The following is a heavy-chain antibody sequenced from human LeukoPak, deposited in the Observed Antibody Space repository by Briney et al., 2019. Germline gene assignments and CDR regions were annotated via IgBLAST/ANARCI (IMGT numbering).Heavy chain of an antibody. CDR3: AGEIFGSGGYPDF. J-gene: IGHJ4*02. CDR2: IWHDGSHK. D-gene: IGHD3-10*01. CDR1: GFAFNTYA. Sequence: PGRSLRLSCAASGFAFNTYAMHRVRQAPGQGLEWVALIWHDGSHKFYSNSVRGQFTISRDNSKNTVSLQMNNLRPEDTAVYYCAGEIFGSGGYPDFWGQGTLVTVSS. V-gene: IGHV3-33*01.